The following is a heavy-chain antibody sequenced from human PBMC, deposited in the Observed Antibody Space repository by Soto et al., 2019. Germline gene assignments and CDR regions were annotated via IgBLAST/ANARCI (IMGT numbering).Heavy chain of an antibody. CDR2: TYYRSRWYS. Sequence: SQTLSLTCVISGDSVSSSSVAWNWVRQSPSRGLEWLGRTYYRSRWYSDFAVSVRGRIVINADTSKNQFSLQLNSVTSEDTAVYFCARSEEDSDYYYYGLDVWGQGTTVTVSS. V-gene: IGHV6-1*01. CDR3: ARSEEDSDYYYYGLDV. D-gene: IGHD2-15*01. J-gene: IGHJ6*02. CDR1: GDSVSSSSVA.